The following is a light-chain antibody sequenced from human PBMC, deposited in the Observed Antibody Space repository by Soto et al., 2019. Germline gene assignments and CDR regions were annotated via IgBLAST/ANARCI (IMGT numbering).Light chain of an antibody. Sequence: QSALTQPASVSGSPGQSITISCTGTSSDVGGYIYVSWYQQSPGKAPKLMIYDVSNRPSGVSLRFSGSKSGNTASLTISGLQAADEADYYCSSYTSASTLVFGTGTKLTVL. V-gene: IGLV2-14*01. CDR2: DVS. J-gene: IGLJ1*01. CDR1: SSDVGGYIY. CDR3: SSYTSASTLV.